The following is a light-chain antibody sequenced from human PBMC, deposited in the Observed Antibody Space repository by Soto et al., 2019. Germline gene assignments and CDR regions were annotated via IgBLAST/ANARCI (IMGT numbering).Light chain of an antibody. CDR3: SSYAGSNLYV. CDR1: SSDVGGYNY. Sequence: QSALTQPPSASGSPGQSVTISCTGTSSDVGGYNYVSWYQQHPGKATKLMIYEVSKRPSGVPDRFSGSKSGNTASLTVSGLQAEDEADYYCSSYAGSNLYVFGTGTKLTVL. J-gene: IGLJ1*01. CDR2: EVS. V-gene: IGLV2-8*01.